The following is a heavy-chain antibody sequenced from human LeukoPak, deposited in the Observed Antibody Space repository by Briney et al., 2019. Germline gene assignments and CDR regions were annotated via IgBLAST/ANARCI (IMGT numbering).Heavy chain of an antibody. Sequence: PSETLSLTCAVYGGSFSGYYWSWIRQPPEKGLEWIGEINHSGSTNYNPSLKSRVTISVDTSKNQFSLKLSSVTAADTAVYYCASLSADSSGYYKNNWFDPWGQGTLVTVSS. D-gene: IGHD3-22*01. CDR1: GGSFSGYY. J-gene: IGHJ5*02. V-gene: IGHV4-34*01. CDR3: ASLSADSSGYYKNNWFDP. CDR2: INHSGST.